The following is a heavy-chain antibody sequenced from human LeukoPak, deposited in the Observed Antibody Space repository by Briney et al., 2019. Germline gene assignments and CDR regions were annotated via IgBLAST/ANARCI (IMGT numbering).Heavy chain of an antibody. V-gene: IGHV1-18*01. D-gene: IGHD3-22*01. J-gene: IGHJ4*02. CDR1: GHTFTKYG. Sequence: EASVKASCKAAGHTFTKYGFSWVRQAPGQGLEWMGWISAYNGDAKYAQNLQGRVTMTTDASTSTAYMELRSLRSDDTAVYYCASGLPYYDTTGYYVWGQGTLVTVSS. CDR2: ISAYNGDA. CDR3: ASGLPYYDTTGYYV.